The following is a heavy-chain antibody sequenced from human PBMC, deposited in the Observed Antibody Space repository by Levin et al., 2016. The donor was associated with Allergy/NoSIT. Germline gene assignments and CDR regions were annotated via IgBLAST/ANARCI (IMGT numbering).Heavy chain of an antibody. V-gene: IGHV4-39*01. CDR1: GGSISSSSYY. CDR2: IYYSGST. J-gene: IGHJ4*02. CDR3: ARGSRYSSGLLFDY. D-gene: IGHD6-19*01. Sequence: SETLSLTCTVSGGSISSSSYYWGWIRQPPGKGLEWIGSIYYSGSTYYNPSLKSRVTISVDTSKNQFSLKLSSVTAADTAVYYCARGSRYSSGLLFDYWGQGTLVTVSS.